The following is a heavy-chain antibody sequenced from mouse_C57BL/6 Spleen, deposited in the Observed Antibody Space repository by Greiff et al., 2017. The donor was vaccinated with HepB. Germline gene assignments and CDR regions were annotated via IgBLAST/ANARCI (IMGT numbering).Heavy chain of an antibody. CDR2: ISYDGSN. J-gene: IGHJ2*01. V-gene: IGHV3-6*01. CDR1: GYSITSGYY. Sequence: VQLQQSGPGLVKPSQSLSLTCSVTGYSITSGYYWNWIRQFPGNKLEWMGSISYDGSNNYNPSLKNRISITRDTSTNQFFLKLNSVTTEDTATYYCARDYGSSDFDYWGQGTTLTVSS. CDR3: ARDYGSSDFDY. D-gene: IGHD1-1*01.